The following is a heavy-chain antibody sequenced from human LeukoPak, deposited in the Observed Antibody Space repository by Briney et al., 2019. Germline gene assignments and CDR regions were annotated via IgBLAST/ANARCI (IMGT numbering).Heavy chain of an antibody. CDR2: IGPTGSDR. V-gene: IGHV3-21*06. D-gene: IGHD1-14*01. J-gene: IGHJ4*02. CDR3: ATETNGRHYDY. CDR1: VLTFSTSG. Sequence: PGGSLRLSCTASVLTFSTSGLNWVRQAPGKGLEWVASIGPTGSDRYHADSTKGRFTISRDNANNFLYLQMNSLRAEDTAVYYCATETNGRHYDYWGQGTLLTVSS.